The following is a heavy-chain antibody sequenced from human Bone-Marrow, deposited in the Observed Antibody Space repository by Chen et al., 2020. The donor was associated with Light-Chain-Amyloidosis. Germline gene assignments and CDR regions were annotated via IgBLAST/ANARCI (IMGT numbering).Heavy chain of an antibody. Sequence: EVQLEQSGPEVKKPGESLKISCKGSGYTFPNYWIGWVRQMPGKGLEWMGVVYPGYSDTENRPTFEGQMTISDGKSIATAYLQRRTLKDSNTAMYYCARRGDGYNLDCWGQGTLVTVSS. CDR2: VYPGYSDT. CDR1: GYTFPNYW. J-gene: IGHJ4*02. D-gene: IGHD5-12*01. CDR3: ARRGDGYNLDC. V-gene: IGHV5-51*01.